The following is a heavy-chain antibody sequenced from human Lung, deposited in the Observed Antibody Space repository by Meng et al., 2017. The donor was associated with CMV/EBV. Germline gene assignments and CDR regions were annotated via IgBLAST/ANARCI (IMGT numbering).Heavy chain of an antibody. CDR3: ARGINGGCGD. CDR2: TYYRSKWYH. D-gene: IGHD4-23*01. Sequence: QEQLPQSGPGLVKPPQTLSLTCASSGDIVSSNSAAWHWIRQSPSRGLEWLGRTYYRSKWYHEYAVSVKSRITISPDTPKNQFSLQLNSMTPEDTAVYYCARGINGGCGDWGQGTLVTVSS. V-gene: IGHV6-1*01. CDR1: GDIVSSNSAA. J-gene: IGHJ4*02.